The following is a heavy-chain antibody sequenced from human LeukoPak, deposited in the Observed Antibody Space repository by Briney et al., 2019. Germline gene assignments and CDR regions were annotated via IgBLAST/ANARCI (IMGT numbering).Heavy chain of an antibody. D-gene: IGHD3-22*01. CDR1: GGSMSSHY. J-gene: IGHJ4*02. CDR2: IYYSDGT. V-gene: IGHV4-59*11. Sequence: SETLSLTCTVSGGSMSSHYWSWLREPPGKGLEGIGYIYYSDGTNYNPSLKSRVTISVDTSKNQFSLKLSSVTAADTAVYYCARSYDGSGYYPRKYWGQGKRVTVSS. CDR3: ARSYDGSGYYPRKY.